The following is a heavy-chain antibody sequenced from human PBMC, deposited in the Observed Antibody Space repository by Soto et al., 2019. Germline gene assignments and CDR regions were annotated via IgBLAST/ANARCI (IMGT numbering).Heavy chain of an antibody. CDR3: ARGPFRPSAMDV. V-gene: IGHV1-69*10. CDR1: GDNFKKNV. Sequence: RASVKGSCKTSGDNFKKNVFTWVRQAPGQGLEWMGGTIPALGKTHYIEKFQGRVTITVDDATRTVYMEVRDLTSEDTAIYYCARGPFRPSAMDVWGQGTTVTVSS. J-gene: IGHJ6*02. CDR2: TIPALGKT.